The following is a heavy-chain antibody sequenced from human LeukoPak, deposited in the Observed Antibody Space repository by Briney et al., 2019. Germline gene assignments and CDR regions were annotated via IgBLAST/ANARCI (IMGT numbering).Heavy chain of an antibody. J-gene: IGHJ4*02. D-gene: IGHD1-1*01. Sequence: SETLSLTCTVSGGSISTYYWSWIRQPPGKGLEWIGYNYYTGSTNYNPSLKSRVTISVDTSKNQFSLKLSSVTAADTAVYYCARVGDWNDLVYWGQGTLVTVSS. CDR1: GGSISTYY. V-gene: IGHV4-59*01. CDR3: ARVGDWNDLVY. CDR2: NYYTGST.